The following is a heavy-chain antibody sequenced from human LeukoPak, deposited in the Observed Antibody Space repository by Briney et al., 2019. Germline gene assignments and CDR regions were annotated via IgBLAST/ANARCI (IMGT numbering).Heavy chain of an antibody. J-gene: IGHJ4*02. V-gene: IGHV4-59*01. Sequence: SETLSLTCTVSGGSISSYYWRWLRQPTGGGLEWRGYISYSARSNYNPSLKSRVSISVDTSKNKFSLKLNSVTAADTAVYYCARVSWPPGSSWYYFDYWGQGTLVSVSS. D-gene: IGHD3-10*01. CDR2: ISYSARS. CDR1: GGSISSYY. CDR3: ARVSWPPGSSWYYFDY.